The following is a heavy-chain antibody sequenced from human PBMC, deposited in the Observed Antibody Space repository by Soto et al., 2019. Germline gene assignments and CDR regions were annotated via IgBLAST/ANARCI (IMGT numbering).Heavy chain of an antibody. J-gene: IGHJ6*02. CDR2: ISSRDNTI. D-gene: IGHD5-12*01. V-gene: IGHV3-11*01. Sequence: QVHLVESGGALVKPGGSLRLSCAASGFTFSDYYMNWIRQAPGKGLDWVSSISSRDNTIYYADTVQGRFTISRDNAKNPLYLQMNSLRAEDTAVYYCARTYGGYPPLYYGMDVWGQGNTVTVSS. CDR3: ARTYGGYPPLYYGMDV. CDR1: GFTFSDYY.